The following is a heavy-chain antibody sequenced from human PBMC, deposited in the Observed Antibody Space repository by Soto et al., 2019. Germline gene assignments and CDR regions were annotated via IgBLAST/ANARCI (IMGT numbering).Heavy chain of an antibody. V-gene: IGHV3-23*01. Sequence: EVQLLESGGGLVQPGGSLRLSCAASGFTFSSYAMSWVRQAPGKGLEWVSAISGSGGSTYYADSVKGRFTISRDNSKNTLYLQMNSLRAEDKSVYYCAKGGMVRGSDGVVDAFDIWGQGTMVTVSS. J-gene: IGHJ3*02. CDR3: AKGGMVRGSDGVVDAFDI. CDR1: GFTFSSYA. D-gene: IGHD3-10*01. CDR2: ISGSGGST.